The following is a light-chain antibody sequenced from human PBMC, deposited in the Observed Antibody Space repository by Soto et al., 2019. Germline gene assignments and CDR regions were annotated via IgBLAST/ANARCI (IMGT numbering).Light chain of an antibody. V-gene: IGKV3D-15*01. Sequence: EIVMTQSPATLSVSSGEGITLSCRASQSVKNHLAWYQHKPGQSPRLLIYDASTRATGVPARFSAGGSGTEFTLVISSLQSEDAAVYFWQEYNAWPPGTFGQGTKVEIK. CDR2: DAS. CDR1: QSVKNH. CDR3: QEYNAWPPGT. J-gene: IGKJ1*01.